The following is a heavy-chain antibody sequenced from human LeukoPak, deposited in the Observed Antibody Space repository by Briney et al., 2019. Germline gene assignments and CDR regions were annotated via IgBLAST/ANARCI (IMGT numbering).Heavy chain of an antibody. CDR1: GFTFSDYY. CDR3: ARDRVGYYFDY. V-gene: IGHV3-11*05. Sequence: PGGSLRLSCAASGFTFSDYYMSWLRQAPGKGLEWISYISDSSTYTNYADSVKGRFTISRDNAKNSLYLQMNSLRAEDTAVYYCARDRVGYYFDYWGQGTLVTVSS. D-gene: IGHD1-26*01. CDR2: ISDSSTYT. J-gene: IGHJ4*02.